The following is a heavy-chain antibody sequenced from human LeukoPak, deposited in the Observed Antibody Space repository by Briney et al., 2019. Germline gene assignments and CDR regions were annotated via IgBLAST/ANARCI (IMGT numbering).Heavy chain of an antibody. Sequence: ASVKVSCKASGYIFNNYGVTWVRQAPGQGLEWMGRISAYNGLTNYARNLQDRVTMTTDTSTSTAYMELRRLRPSDTAVYYCARGPRYAYDSSALVLDSWGQGTLVTVSS. CDR1: GYIFNNYG. D-gene: IGHD3-22*01. J-gene: IGHJ4*02. V-gene: IGHV1-18*01. CDR3: ARGPRYAYDSSALVLDS. CDR2: ISAYNGLT.